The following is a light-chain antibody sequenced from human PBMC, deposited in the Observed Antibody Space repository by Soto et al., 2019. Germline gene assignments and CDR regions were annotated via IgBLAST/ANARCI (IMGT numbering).Light chain of an antibody. CDR3: QQFGSSPGFT. CDR2: GAS. Sequence: EIVLTQSPGTLSLSPGERATLSCRASQSINSRYLAWYQQKPGQAPRLLIYGASSRATGIPDRFSSSGSGTDFTLTISRLEPEDFVVYYCQQFGSSPGFTFGPGTKVDIK. V-gene: IGKV3-20*01. CDR1: QSINSRY. J-gene: IGKJ3*01.